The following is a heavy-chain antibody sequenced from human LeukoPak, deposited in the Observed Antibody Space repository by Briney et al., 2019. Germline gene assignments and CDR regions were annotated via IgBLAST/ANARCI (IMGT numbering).Heavy chain of an antibody. D-gene: IGHD2-2*01. J-gene: IGHJ4*02. CDR3: ARGSTSDWPLDH. CDR1: GYTFANYA. CDR2: INAGNDDT. V-gene: IGHV1-3*01. Sequence: ASVKVSCKASGYTFANYAFHWVRQAPGQRLEWLGWINAGNDDTKYSQKFQARVTITRDTSASTAYIELRSLRSEDTAMYYCARGSTSDWPLDHWGQETLVTISS.